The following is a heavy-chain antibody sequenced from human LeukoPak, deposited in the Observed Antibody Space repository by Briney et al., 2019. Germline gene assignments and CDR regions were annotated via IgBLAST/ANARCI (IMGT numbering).Heavy chain of an antibody. CDR3: AREIRGYYAAY. CDR2: IDYGGST. Sequence: SETLSLTCTVSGGSVNSSTYYWGWIRQPPGKGLEWIGTIDYGGSTYYNPSLKSRVTISVDTSRNQFSLKLSSVTAADTAMYYCAREIRGYYAAYWGQGILVTVSS. CDR1: GGSVNSSTYY. J-gene: IGHJ4*02. V-gene: IGHV4-39*02. D-gene: IGHD3-3*01.